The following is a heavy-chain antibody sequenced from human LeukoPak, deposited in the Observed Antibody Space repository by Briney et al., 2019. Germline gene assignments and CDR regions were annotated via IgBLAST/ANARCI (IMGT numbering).Heavy chain of an antibody. D-gene: IGHD6-13*01. J-gene: IGHJ3*02. Sequence: GESLKISCKASGYSFTSYWIGWVRQMPGKGLEWMGIIYPGDSDTRYSPSFQGQVTISADKSISTAYLQWSSLKASDTAMYYCARPPPYSSSRHSFDIWGRGTMVTVSS. V-gene: IGHV5-51*01. CDR2: IYPGDSDT. CDR1: GYSFTSYW. CDR3: ARPPPYSSSRHSFDI.